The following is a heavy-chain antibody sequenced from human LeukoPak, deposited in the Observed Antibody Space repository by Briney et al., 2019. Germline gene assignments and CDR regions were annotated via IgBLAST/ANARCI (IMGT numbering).Heavy chain of an antibody. CDR3: ARVGMANNWAFDY. J-gene: IGHJ4*02. D-gene: IGHD5-24*01. Sequence: SVKVSCKASGGTFSSYAISWVRQAPGQGLEWMGGIIPIFGTANYAQKFQGRVTITADESTSTAYMELSSLRSEDTAVYYCARVGMANNWAFDYWGQGTLVTVSS. V-gene: IGHV1-69*13. CDR2: IIPIFGTA. CDR1: GGTFSSYA.